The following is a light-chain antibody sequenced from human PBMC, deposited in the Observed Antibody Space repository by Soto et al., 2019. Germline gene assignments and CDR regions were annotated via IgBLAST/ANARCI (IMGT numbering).Light chain of an antibody. CDR1: SSDVGGYNY. CDR2: EVS. Sequence: QSALTQPASVSGSPGQSITISCTGTSSDVGGYNYVSWYQQHPGKVPRLMIYEVSNRPSGLSNRFSGSKSDNTASLTISGLQAEDEADYYCSPYTSSNTWVFGGGTKLTVL. J-gene: IGLJ3*02. V-gene: IGLV2-14*01. CDR3: SPYTSSNTWV.